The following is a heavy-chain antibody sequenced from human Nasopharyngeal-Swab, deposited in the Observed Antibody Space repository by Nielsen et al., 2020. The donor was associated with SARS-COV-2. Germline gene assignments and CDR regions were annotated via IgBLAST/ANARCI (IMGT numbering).Heavy chain of an antibody. CDR3: ANYRDYGETYYYMDV. J-gene: IGHJ6*03. V-gene: IGHV3-23*01. Sequence: GESLTLSCAASGVTFSSYAMSWDRQAPGKGLEWVSAISGSGGSTYYADSVKGRFTISRDNSKNTLYLQMNSLRAEDTAVYYCANYRDYGETYYYMDVWGKGTTVTVSS. CDR1: GVTFSSYA. D-gene: IGHD4-17*01. CDR2: ISGSGGST.